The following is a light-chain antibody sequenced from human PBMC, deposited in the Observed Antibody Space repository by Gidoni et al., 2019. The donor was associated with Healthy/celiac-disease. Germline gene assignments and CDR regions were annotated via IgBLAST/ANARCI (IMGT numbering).Light chain of an antibody. CDR2: AAS. J-gene: IGKJ5*01. Sequence: IQFTQSPSSLSASVGDRVTITCRASQGISSYLAWYQPKPGKAPKLLLYAASTLQSGVPSRFSGRGSGTDFTLTHRSLQPEDFATYYCQQLNSYPITFGQGTRLEIK. V-gene: IGKV1-9*01. CDR1: QGISSY. CDR3: QQLNSYPIT.